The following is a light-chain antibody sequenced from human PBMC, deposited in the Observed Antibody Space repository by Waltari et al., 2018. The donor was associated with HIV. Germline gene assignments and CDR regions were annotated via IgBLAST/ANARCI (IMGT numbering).Light chain of an antibody. CDR2: DNN. CDR3: ATWDSSVTAII. Sequence: QSVLTHPPSLSAAPGTKVTTPCSGSSPNIRHNSVSWYQQLPGTAPQPLIYDNNQRPAGIPDRLSGSKSGTSATLGITGLQTGDEGDYYCATWDSSVTAIIFGGGTRVTVL. V-gene: IGLV1-51*01. CDR1: SPNIRHNS. J-gene: IGLJ2*01.